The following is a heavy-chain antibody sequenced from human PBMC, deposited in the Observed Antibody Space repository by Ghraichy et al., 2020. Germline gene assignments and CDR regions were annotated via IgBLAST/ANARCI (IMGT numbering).Heavy chain of an antibody. D-gene: IGHD6-13*01. V-gene: IGHV4-31*03. CDR1: TVSIRRGGYY. CDR3: AIVLWDSASWFYFDY. CDR2: IYYSGNT. Sequence: SETLSLTCTVSTVSIRRGGYYWSWVRQRPGTGLEWIGYIYYSGNTYYNPSLESRVSISVDASENQFSLKLTSVTAADTAVYYCAIVLWDSASWFYFDYWGQGNLVTVS. J-gene: IGHJ4*02.